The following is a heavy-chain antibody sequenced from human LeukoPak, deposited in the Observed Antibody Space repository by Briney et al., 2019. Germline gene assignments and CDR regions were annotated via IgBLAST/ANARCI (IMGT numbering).Heavy chain of an antibody. CDR1: GFTFSSYS. V-gene: IGHV3-21*01. Sequence: GGSLRLSCAGSGFTFSSYSMNWVRQAPGKGLEWVSSISSSSSYIYYADSVKVRFIISRDNAKNSLYLQMNSLRAEDTAVYYCARSYGSGSYDLYYYYMDVWGKGTTVTVSS. D-gene: IGHD3-10*01. J-gene: IGHJ6*03. CDR2: ISSSSSYI. CDR3: ARSYGSGSYDLYYYYMDV.